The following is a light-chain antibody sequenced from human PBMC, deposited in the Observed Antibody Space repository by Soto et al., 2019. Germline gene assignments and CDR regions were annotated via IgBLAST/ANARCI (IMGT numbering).Light chain of an antibody. J-gene: IGLJ1*01. CDR1: SSDIGAYNY. CDR3: FSNRSGDSHV. V-gene: IGLV2-14*01. Sequence: LTQPASVSGSPGQSITISCTGTSSDIGAYNYVSWYQQYPGKAPKLMIYGVTNRPSGVSNRFSGSKTGNTASLTISGLQAEDEAHYYCFSNRSGDSHVFGTGTKVTV. CDR2: GVT.